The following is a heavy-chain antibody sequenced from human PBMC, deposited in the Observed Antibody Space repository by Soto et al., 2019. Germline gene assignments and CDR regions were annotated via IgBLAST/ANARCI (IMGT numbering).Heavy chain of an antibody. Sequence: PSETLSLTCAVSGGSISSSNWWSWVRQPPGKGLEWIGEIYHSGSTNYNPSLKSRVTISVDKSKNQFSLKLSSVTAADTAVYYCARHPQGMAAAGRPFDYWGQGTLVTVSS. D-gene: IGHD6-13*01. CDR2: IYHSGST. CDR3: ARHPQGMAAAGRPFDY. J-gene: IGHJ4*02. CDR1: GGSISSSNW. V-gene: IGHV4-4*02.